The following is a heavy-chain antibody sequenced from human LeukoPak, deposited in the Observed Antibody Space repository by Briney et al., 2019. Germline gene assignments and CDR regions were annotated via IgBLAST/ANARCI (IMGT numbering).Heavy chain of an antibody. CDR1: GDSISRSDW. J-gene: IGHJ4*02. V-gene: IGHV4-4*02. D-gene: IGHD3-10*01. CDR3: AGRRSGGTQD. CDR2: IYHSGTT. Sequence: PSETLSLTCAVSGDSISRSDWWTWVRQPPGKGLEWIGEIYHSGTTNYNPSLKSRVTISVDTSKNQFSLKLSSVTAADTAVYYCAGRRSGGTQDWGQGTLVTVSS.